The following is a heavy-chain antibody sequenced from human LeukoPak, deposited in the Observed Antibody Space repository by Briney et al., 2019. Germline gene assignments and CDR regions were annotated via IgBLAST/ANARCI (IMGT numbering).Heavy chain of an antibody. J-gene: IGHJ5*02. Sequence: SETLSLTCTVSGGSISSSSYYWGWIRQPPGKGLEWIGSIYHSGSTYYNPSLKSRVTISVDTSTNQFSLKLSYVTAADTAVYYCARRRGFGRGWFDPWGQGTLVTVSS. D-gene: IGHD3-10*01. CDR2: IYHSGST. CDR1: GGSISSSSYY. V-gene: IGHV4-39*07. CDR3: ARRRGFGRGWFDP.